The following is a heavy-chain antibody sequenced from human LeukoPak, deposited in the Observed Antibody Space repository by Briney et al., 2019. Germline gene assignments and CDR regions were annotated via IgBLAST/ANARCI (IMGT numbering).Heavy chain of an antibody. CDR2: IIPIFGTA. V-gene: IGHV1-69*05. CDR1: GGTFSSYA. D-gene: IGHD2-2*01. J-gene: IGHJ3*02. CDR3: ATSLREYQLPRGVLPPNAFDI. Sequence: GASVKVSCKASGGTFSSYAISWVRQAPGQGLEWMGGIIPIFGTANYAQKFQGRVTITTDESTSTAYMELSSLRSEDTAVYYCATSLREYQLPRGVLPPNAFDIWGQGTMVTVSS.